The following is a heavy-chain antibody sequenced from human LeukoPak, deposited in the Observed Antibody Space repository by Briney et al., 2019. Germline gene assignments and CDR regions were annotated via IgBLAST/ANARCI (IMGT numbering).Heavy chain of an antibody. J-gene: IGHJ4*02. CDR2: ISSSSSYI. V-gene: IGHV3-21*01. CDR3: ARDSSQGHFDY. CDR1: GFTFSSYS. Sequence: GGSLRLSCAASGFTFSSYSMNWVRQAPGKGLEWVSSISSSSSYIYYADSVKGRFTISRDNAKNSLHLQMNSLRAEDTAVYYCARDSSQGHFDYWGQGTLVTVSS.